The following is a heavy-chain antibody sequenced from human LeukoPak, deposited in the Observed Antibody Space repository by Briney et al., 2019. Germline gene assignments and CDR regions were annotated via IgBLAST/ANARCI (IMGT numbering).Heavy chain of an antibody. CDR2: IRSKAYGGTT. CDR3: TRGYSSSWPHFGY. V-gene: IGHV3-49*03. CDR1: GFTFGDYA. D-gene: IGHD6-13*01. Sequence: GGSLRLSCTASGFTFGDYAMSWFRQAPGKGLEWVGFIRSKAYGGTTEYAASVKGRFTISRDDSKSIAYLQMNSLKTEDTAVYYCTRGYSSSWPHFGYWGQGTLVTVSS. J-gene: IGHJ4*02.